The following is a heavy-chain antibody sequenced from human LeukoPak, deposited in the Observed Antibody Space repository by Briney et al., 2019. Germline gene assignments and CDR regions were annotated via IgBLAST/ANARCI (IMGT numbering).Heavy chain of an antibody. CDR2: IYPGDSNP. J-gene: IGHJ4*02. Sequence: HGESLQISCQGSGYSFTSYWVAWVRQMPGKGLEWMGIIYPGDSNPRYSPSFQGQVTMSADKSITTAYLQWSSLKASDTAMYYCARHDSTVTSFDFWGQGTLVTVSS. CDR1: GYSFTSYW. V-gene: IGHV5-51*01. D-gene: IGHD4-17*01. CDR3: ARHDSTVTSFDF.